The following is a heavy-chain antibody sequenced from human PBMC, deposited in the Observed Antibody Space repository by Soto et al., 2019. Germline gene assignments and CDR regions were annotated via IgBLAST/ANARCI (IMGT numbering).Heavy chain of an antibody. CDR1: GFTFNSYG. V-gene: IGHV3-30*18. J-gene: IGHJ4*02. CDR2: ILYDGSKK. CDR3: VKDLAHMADH. Sequence: QAQLVESGGGVVHPGRSLRLSCEASGFTFNSYGMYWVRQAPGKGLEWVSHILYDGSKKYYADSVKGRFTISRDKPKNTLYLQMDNMRPEDTAVYYCVKDLAHMADHWGQGTLVIVSS.